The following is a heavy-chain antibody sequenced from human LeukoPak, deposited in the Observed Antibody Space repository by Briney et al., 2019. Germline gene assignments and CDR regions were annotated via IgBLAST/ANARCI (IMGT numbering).Heavy chain of an antibody. CDR2: INHSGST. CDR1: GGSFSGYY. Sequence: SETLSLTCAVYGGSFSGYYWSWIRQPPGKGLEWIGEINHSGSTNYNPSLKSRVTISVDTSKNQFSLKLSSVTAADTAVYYCVGYSSGWYSYDYWGQGTLVTVSS. J-gene: IGHJ4*02. V-gene: IGHV4-34*01. CDR3: VGYSSGWYSYDY. D-gene: IGHD6-19*01.